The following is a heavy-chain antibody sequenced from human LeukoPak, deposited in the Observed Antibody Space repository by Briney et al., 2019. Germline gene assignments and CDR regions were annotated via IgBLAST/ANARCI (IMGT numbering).Heavy chain of an antibody. CDR1: GGSISSYY. D-gene: IGHD5-12*01. J-gene: IGHJ3*02. V-gene: IGHV4-59*01. CDR2: IYYSGST. CDR3: ARVSGGYDIDASAFDI. Sequence: SETLSLTCTVSGGSISSYYWSWIRQPPGKGLEWIGYIYYSGSTNYNPSLKSRVTISVDTSKNQFSLKLCTVTAADTAVYYCARVSGGYDIDASAFDIWGHGTIVTVSS.